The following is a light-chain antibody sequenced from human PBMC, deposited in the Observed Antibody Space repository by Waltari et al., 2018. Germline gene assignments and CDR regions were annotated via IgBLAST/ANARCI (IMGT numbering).Light chain of an antibody. CDR3: QQGYSSPPYT. J-gene: IGKJ2*01. CDR1: QSISTY. CDR2: AAT. V-gene: IGKV1-39*01. Sequence: DIQMTQSPSTLSASVGDRVTITCRASQSISTYLNWYQQKPGKAPSLLIFAATSLQSGGPSRFSGSGSGTEYTLTINNLQPEDCATYYCQQGYSSPPYTFGQGTKLLI.